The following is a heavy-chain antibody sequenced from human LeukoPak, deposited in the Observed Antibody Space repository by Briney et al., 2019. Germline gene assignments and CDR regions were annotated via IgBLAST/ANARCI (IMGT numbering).Heavy chain of an antibody. CDR1: GFTFTGYY. D-gene: IGHD6-13*01. V-gene: IGHV1-2*02. Sequence: GASVKVSCKTSGFTFTGYYIYWVRQARGQGLEWMGWINPNTGGTNYAQKFQARVTMTRDTSISTAYMELSRLTSDDTAVYYCARDWGRAAAPGWGQGTLVTVSS. J-gene: IGHJ3*01. CDR2: INPNTGGT. CDR3: ARDWGRAAAPG.